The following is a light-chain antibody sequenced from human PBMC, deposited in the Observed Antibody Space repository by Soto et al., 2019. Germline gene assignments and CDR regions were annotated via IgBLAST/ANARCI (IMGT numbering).Light chain of an antibody. CDR1: QDIRNY. CDR3: LQHNFYPLT. J-gene: IGKJ1*01. Sequence: DIQMTQSPSAMSASVGDRVTITCRSSQDIRNYLAWFQQKPGKVPKSLIYAASSVQSGVSSRFSGSGSGTEFTPTINILQPEDGETDYCLQHNFYPLTFGQGTKVEIK. V-gene: IGKV1-17*03. CDR2: AAS.